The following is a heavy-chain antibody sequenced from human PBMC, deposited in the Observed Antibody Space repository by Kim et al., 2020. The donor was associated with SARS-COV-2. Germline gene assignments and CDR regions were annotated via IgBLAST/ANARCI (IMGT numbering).Heavy chain of an antibody. Sequence: GGSLRPSCAASGFTFSSYALSWVRQAPGKGLEWVSGISASGGDTSYADSVQGRFTISRDNSKNALNLEMNSLRVEDTALYYCAKVTAITAPFYDYWGQGTPVTVSS. CDR3: AKVTAITAPFYDY. D-gene: IGHD2-21*02. V-gene: IGHV3-23*01. CDR2: ISASGGDT. J-gene: IGHJ4*02. CDR1: GFTFSSYA.